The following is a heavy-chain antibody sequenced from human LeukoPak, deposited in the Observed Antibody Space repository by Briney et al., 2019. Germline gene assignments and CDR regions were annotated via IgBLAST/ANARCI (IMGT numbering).Heavy chain of an antibody. V-gene: IGHV4-34*01. CDR1: GGSFSGYY. D-gene: IGHD2-21*01. Sequence: SETLSLTCAVYGGSFSGYYWSWIRQPPGKGLEWIGEIHHSGSTNYNPSLKSRVTISVDTSKNQFSLKLTSVTAADTAVYYCARGVGDYWYFDLWGRGTLVTVSS. CDR2: IHHSGST. J-gene: IGHJ2*01. CDR3: ARGVGDYWYFDL.